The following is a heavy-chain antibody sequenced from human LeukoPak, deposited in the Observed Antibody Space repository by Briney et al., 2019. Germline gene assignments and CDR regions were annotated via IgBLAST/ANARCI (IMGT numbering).Heavy chain of an antibody. D-gene: IGHD6-13*01. J-gene: IGHJ4*02. V-gene: IGHV1-3*01. CDR2: INAANADT. Sequence: ASVKVSCKASGYTFTNYAIHWVRQAPGQRLEWMGWINAANADTKYSQKFQGRVTITGDTSASTAYLELSSLRSEDTAVYYCARSPKQAAAGSEGWDYWGQGTLVTVSS. CDR3: ARSPKQAAAGSEGWDY. CDR1: GYTFTNYA.